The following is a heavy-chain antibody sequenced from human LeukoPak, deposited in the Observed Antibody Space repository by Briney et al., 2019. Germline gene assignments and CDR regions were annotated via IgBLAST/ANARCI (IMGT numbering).Heavy chain of an antibody. J-gene: IGHJ6*02. Sequence: SETLSLTCAVSGGSFSGWSWIRQSPGKGLEWIGEINHSGSTNYKSSLESRVTMSIDMSKRQFSLKLSSVTAADTAVYYCARVTYNDGWYTRAQYIGMDVWGQGTTVTVS. CDR1: GGSFSG. D-gene: IGHD6-19*01. CDR2: INHSGST. V-gene: IGHV4-34*01. CDR3: ARVTYNDGWYTRAQYIGMDV.